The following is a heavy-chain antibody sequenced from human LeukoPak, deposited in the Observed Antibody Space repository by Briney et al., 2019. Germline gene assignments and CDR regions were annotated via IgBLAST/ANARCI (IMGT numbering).Heavy chain of an antibody. CDR2: ISGSGGST. D-gene: IGHD2-15*01. CDR3: AKTHGPYCSGGTCLDHYYYMDV. Sequence: GGSLRLSCAASGFTFSSYAMSWVRQAPGKGLEWVSAISGSGGSTYYADSVKGRSTISRDNSKTTLYLQMNSLRVEDTAIYYCAKTHGPYCSGGTCLDHYYYMDVWGKGTTVTVSS. J-gene: IGHJ6*03. V-gene: IGHV3-23*01. CDR1: GFTFSSYA.